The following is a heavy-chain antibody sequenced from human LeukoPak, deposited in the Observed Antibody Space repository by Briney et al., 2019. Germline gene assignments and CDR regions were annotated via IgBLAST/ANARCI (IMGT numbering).Heavy chain of an antibody. D-gene: IGHD3-10*01. J-gene: IGHJ4*02. CDR3: ASMSQPSGSFDL. CDR1: GDSISSYY. CDR2: FHITGST. V-gene: IGHV4-4*07. Sequence: PSETLSLTCTVSGDSISSYYWSWIRLPAGKGLEWVGRFHITGSTTYNPSLKSRVSISVDTSRNQFSLKLRSVTAADTAVYYCASMSQPSGSFDLWGQGTLVTVSS.